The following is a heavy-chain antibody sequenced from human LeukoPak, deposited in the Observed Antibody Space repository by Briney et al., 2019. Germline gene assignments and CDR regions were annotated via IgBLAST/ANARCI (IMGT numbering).Heavy chain of an antibody. CDR3: ARRLGGEDAFDI. V-gene: IGHV3-13*01. CDR2: IGTAGDT. Sequence: PGGSLRLSCAASGFSFSSYDMHWVRQATGKGLEWVSAIGTAGDTYYPGSVKGRFAISRENAKNSLYLQMNSLRAGDTAVYYCARRLGGEDAFDIWGQGTMVTVSS. D-gene: IGHD4-17*01. J-gene: IGHJ3*02. CDR1: GFSFSSYD.